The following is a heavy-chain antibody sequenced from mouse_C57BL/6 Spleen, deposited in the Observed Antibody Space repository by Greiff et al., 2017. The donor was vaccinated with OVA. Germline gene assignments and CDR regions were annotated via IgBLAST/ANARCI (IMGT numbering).Heavy chain of an antibody. CDR3: ARDYYGSSPIFDY. V-gene: IGHV1-80*01. D-gene: IGHD1-1*01. CDR2: IYPGDGDT. Sequence: QVQLQQSGAELVKPGASVKISCKASGYAFSSYWMNWVKQRPGKGLEWIGQIYPGDGDTNYNGKFKGKATLTADKSSSTAYMQLSSLTSEDSAVYFCARDYYGSSPIFDYWGKGTTLTVSS. CDR1: GYAFSSYW. J-gene: IGHJ2*01.